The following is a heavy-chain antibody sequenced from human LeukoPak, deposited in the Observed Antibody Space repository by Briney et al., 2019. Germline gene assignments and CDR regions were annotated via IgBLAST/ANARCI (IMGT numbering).Heavy chain of an antibody. J-gene: IGHJ5*02. CDR2: INPSGGST. D-gene: IGHD3-10*01. CDR3: ARAIGQNSEGPNWFDP. Sequence: ASVKVSCKASGYTFTSYYMHWVRQAPGQGLEWMGIINPSGGSTSYAQKFQGRVTMTRDASTSTVYMELSSLRSEDTAVYYCARAIGQNSEGPNWFDPWGQGTLVTVSS. V-gene: IGHV1-46*01. CDR1: GYTFTSYY.